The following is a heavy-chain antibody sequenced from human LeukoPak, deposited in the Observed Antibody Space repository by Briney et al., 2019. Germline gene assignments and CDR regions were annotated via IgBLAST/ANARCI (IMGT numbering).Heavy chain of an antibody. V-gene: IGHV3-23*01. Sequence: PGGSLRLSCAASRFTVSSYAMSWVRQAPGKGLEWVSGISGSGSRTYYADSVKGRFTISRDNSKNTLYLQMNSLRAEDTAVYYCAKDLGIIGTTHAFDIRGQGTVVTVSS. CDR3: AKDLGIIGTTHAFDI. CDR1: RFTVSSYA. D-gene: IGHD1-14*01. J-gene: IGHJ3*02. CDR2: ISGSGSRT.